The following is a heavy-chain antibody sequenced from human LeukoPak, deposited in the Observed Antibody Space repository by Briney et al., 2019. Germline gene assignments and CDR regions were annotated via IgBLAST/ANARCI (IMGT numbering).Heavy chain of an antibody. V-gene: IGHV3-23*01. D-gene: IGHD3-9*01. CDR3: AKWGDYDILTGYYDPDY. J-gene: IGHJ4*02. Sequence: GSLRLSCAASGFTYRNYANGWVRPAPGEGLEWVPAIVWSGSSTYYADSVKGRFTISRDNSKNTLYLQLNRLRAEDTAVYYCAKWGDYDILTGYYDPDYWGQGTLVTVSS. CDR1: GFTYRNYA. CDR2: IVWSGSST.